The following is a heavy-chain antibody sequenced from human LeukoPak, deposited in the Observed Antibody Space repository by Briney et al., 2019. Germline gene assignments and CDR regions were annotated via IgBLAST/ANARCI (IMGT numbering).Heavy chain of an antibody. J-gene: IGHJ4*02. CDR3: ARIPHGDYAFDY. CDR2: IDWDDDK. Sequence: SGPTLVNPTRTLTLTCTFSGFSLSTSGMCVSWIRQPPGKALEWLARIDWDDDKYYSTSLKTRLTISKDTSKNQVVLTMTNMDPVDTATYYCARIPHGDYAFDYWGQGTLVTVSS. D-gene: IGHD4-17*01. CDR1: GFSLSTSGMC. V-gene: IGHV2-70*11.